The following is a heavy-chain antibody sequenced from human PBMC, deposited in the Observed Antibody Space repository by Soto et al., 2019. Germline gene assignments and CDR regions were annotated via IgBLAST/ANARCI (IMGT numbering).Heavy chain of an antibody. CDR1: GGSISSDSYY. Sequence: SETLSLTCTVSGGSISSDSYYWGWIRQSPEKGLEWIASISYSGSTYYNPTLKSRLIISVDTSKSQFSLKLSSVTAADTAVYYCVRGDDVEVAYWQSTGYHMGYFDLWGRGMLVT. V-gene: IGHV4-39*01. J-gene: IGHJ2*01. D-gene: IGHD3-9*01. CDR3: VRGDDVEVAYWQSTGYHMGYFDL. CDR2: ISYSGST.